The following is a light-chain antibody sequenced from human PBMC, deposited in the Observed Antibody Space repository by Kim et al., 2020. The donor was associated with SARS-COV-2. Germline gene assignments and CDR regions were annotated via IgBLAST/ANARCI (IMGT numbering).Light chain of an antibody. CDR2: EVS. V-gene: IGLV2-8*01. Sequence: QSALTQPPSASGSPGQSVTISCTGTSSDVGGYNYVSWYQQHPGKAPKVMIYEVSKRPSGVPDRFSGSKSGNTASLTVSGLQAEDEADYYCSSYAGTTVAFGGGTKLTVL. CDR3: SSYAGTTVA. J-gene: IGLJ2*01. CDR1: SSDVGGYNY.